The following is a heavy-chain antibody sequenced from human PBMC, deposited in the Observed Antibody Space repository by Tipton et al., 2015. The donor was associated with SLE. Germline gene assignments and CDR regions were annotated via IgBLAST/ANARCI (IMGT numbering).Heavy chain of an antibody. V-gene: IGHV4-59*11. J-gene: IGHJ3*02. CDR3: ARGSLGMGRAAFDI. D-gene: IGHD7-27*01. CDR2: IYTSGST. Sequence: PGLVKPSETLSLTCTVSGGSISSHYWSWIRQPPGKGLEWIGYIYTSGSTNYNPSLKSRVTISVDMSKNQFSLKLSSVTAADTAVYYCARGSLGMGRAAFDIWGQGTMVTVSS. CDR1: GGSISSHY.